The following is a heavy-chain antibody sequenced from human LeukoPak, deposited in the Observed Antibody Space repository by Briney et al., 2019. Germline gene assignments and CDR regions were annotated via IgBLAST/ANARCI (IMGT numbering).Heavy chain of an antibody. CDR3: ARAFIAAAGDGNYYGMDV. V-gene: IGHV1-2*02. J-gene: IGHJ6*02. D-gene: IGHD6-13*01. CDR1: RNIFTGYF. CDR2: INPKNGGT. Sequence: ASVKVSCKASRNIFTGYFIHWVRQAPGQGLEWMGWINPKNGGTNPAEKFQGRVTMTRDTSLSTAFMELRSLRSDDTAVYYCARAFIAAAGDGNYYGMDVWGQGTTVTVSS.